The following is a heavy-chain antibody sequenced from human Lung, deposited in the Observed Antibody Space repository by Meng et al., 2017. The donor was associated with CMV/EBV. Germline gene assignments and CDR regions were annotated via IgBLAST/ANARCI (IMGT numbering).Heavy chain of an antibody. D-gene: IGHD2-2*01. J-gene: IGHJ4*02. CDR1: GFTFSSYA. CDR3: AKVRGYCSSTSCSPLHY. CDR2: IYSGGSST. V-gene: IGHV3-23*03. Sequence: GGSLRLXXAASGFTFSSYAMSWVRQAPGKGLEWVSVIYSGGSSTYYADSVKGRFTISRDNSKNTLYLQMNSLRAEDTAVYYCAKVRGYCSSTSCSPLHYWGQGTLVTVSS.